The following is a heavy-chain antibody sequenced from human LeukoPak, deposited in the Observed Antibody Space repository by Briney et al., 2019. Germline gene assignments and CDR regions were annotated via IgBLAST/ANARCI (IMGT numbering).Heavy chain of an antibody. V-gene: IGHV1-2*02. D-gene: IGHD3-16*01. CDR2: INPNSGGT. CDR1: GYTFTGYY. Sequence: GASVKVSCKASGYTFTGYYMHWVRQAPGQGLEWMGWINPNSGGTNYAQKFQGRVTITGDTSISTAYMELSRLRSDDTAVYYCARDRRGPYYYGMDVWGQGTTVTVSS. J-gene: IGHJ6*02. CDR3: ARDRRGPYYYGMDV.